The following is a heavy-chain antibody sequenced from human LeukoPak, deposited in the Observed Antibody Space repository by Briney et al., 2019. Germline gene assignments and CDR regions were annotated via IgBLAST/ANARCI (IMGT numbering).Heavy chain of an antibody. CDR2: INIDGTTT. Sequence: GGSLRLSCAASGFTFSTYWMHWVRQAPGKGLVWVSRINIDGTTTNYADSVKGRFTISRDNAKNTVYVQMNSLRDEDTAVYYCAKAVTGTFEYWGQGTLVTVSS. D-gene: IGHD6-19*01. V-gene: IGHV3-74*01. CDR1: GFTFSTYW. CDR3: AKAVTGTFEY. J-gene: IGHJ4*02.